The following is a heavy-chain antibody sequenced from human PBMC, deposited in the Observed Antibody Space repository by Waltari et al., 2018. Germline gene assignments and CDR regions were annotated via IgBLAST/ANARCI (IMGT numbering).Heavy chain of an antibody. D-gene: IGHD3-10*01. V-gene: IGHV4-39*07. Sequence: QLQLQESGPGLVKPSETLSLTCTVSGGSISSSSYYWGWIRQPPGKGLEWIGSIYYSGSTSYNPSPNGRVTISVDTSKNQCSLKLSSVTAADTAVYYCARSHVVRGGYYYYYGMDVWGQGTTVTVSS. CDR3: ARSHVVRGGYYYYYGMDV. CDR1: GGSISSSSYY. CDR2: IYYSGST. J-gene: IGHJ6*02.